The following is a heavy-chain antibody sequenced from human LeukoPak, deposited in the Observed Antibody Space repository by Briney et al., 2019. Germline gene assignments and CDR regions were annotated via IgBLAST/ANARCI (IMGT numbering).Heavy chain of an antibody. CDR2: ISWNSGSI. CDR3: AKGGLQWLDYYYYMDV. J-gene: IGHJ6*03. CDR1: GFTFDDYA. D-gene: IGHD5-12*01. Sequence: PGRSLRLSCAASGFTFDDYAMHWVRQAPGKGLEWVSGISWNSGSIGYADSVKGRFTISRDNAKNSLYLQMNSLRAEDTALYYCAKGGLQWLDYYYYMDVWGKGTTVTVSS. V-gene: IGHV3-9*01.